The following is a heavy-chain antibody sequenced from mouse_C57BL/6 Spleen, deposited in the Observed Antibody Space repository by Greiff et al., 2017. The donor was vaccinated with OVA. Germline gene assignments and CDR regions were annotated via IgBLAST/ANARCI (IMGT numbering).Heavy chain of an antibody. J-gene: IGHJ1*03. CDR3: ARWGRCYWYFDV. Sequence: QVQLQQPGAELVKPGASVKLSCKASGYTFTSYWMQWVKQRPGQGLEWIGEIDTSDSYTYYNQTFKGKATLTVDTSSSTAYMQLSSLTSEDSAVYYCARWGRCYWYFDVWGKGTTVTVSS. CDR2: IDTSDSYT. CDR1: GYTFTSYW. V-gene: IGHV1-50*01.